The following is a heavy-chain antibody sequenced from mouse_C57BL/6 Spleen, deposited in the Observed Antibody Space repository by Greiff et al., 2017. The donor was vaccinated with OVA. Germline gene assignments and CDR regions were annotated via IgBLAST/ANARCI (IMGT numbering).Heavy chain of an antibody. Sequence: EVQLQQSGPELVKPGASVKISCKASGYTFTDYYMNWVKQRPGQSLEWIGDINPNNGGTGYNQKFKGKAILTEDKSSSTAYMVLSSLTSEDSAVDYCVTTQWVNDFDYWGQGTTLTVSS. CDR1: GYTFTDYY. CDR2: INPNNGGT. J-gene: IGHJ2*01. CDR3: VTTQWVNDFDY. V-gene: IGHV1-26*01. D-gene: IGHD1-3*01.